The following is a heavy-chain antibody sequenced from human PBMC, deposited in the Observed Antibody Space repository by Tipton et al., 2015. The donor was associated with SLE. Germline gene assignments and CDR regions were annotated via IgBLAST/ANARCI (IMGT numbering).Heavy chain of an antibody. D-gene: IGHD2/OR15-2a*01. CDR1: GGSFSGYY. Sequence: GLVKPSETLSLTCAVYGGSFSGYYWSWIRQPPGKGLEWTGTISYSGSTYYNPSLKSRVTMSVDTSKNQFSLKLTSVTAADTAVYYCARDLYRLSGHYDLWGRGTLVTVSS. V-gene: IGHV4-34*01. CDR3: ARDLYRLSGHYDL. J-gene: IGHJ2*01. CDR2: ISYSGST.